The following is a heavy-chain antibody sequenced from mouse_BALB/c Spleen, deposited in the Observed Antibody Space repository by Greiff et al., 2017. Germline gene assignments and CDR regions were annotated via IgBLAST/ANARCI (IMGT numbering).Heavy chain of an antibody. CDR3: ARTYYGNYRYAMDY. D-gene: IGHD2-10*01. Sequence: VQLQQSGAELVRPGTSVKVSCKASGYAFTNYLIEWVKQRPGQGLEWIGVINPGSGGTNYNEKFKGKATLTADKSSSTAYMQLSSLTSDDSAVYFCARTYYGNYRYAMDYWGQGTSVTVSS. J-gene: IGHJ4*01. CDR2: INPGSGGT. V-gene: IGHV1-54*01. CDR1: GYAFTNYL.